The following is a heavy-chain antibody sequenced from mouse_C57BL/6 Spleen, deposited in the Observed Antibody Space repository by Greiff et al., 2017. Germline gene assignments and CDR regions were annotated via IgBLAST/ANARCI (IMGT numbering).Heavy chain of an antibody. V-gene: IGHV1-26*01. J-gene: IGHJ4*01. D-gene: IGHD1-1*02. CDR1: GYTFTDYY. CDR3: ARSQWSGAMDY. CDR2: INPNNGGT. Sequence: EVQLQQSGPELVKPGASVKISCKASGYTFTDYYMNWVKQSHGKSLEWIGDINPNNGGTSYNQKFKGKATLTVDKSSSTAYMELRSLTSEDSAVYYCARSQWSGAMDYWGQGTSVTVSS.